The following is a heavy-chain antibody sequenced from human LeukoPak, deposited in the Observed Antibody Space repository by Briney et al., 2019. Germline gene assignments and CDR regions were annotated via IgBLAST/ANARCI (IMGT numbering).Heavy chain of an antibody. CDR1: GDAFISYD. V-gene: IGHV1-8*03. D-gene: IGHD3-10*02. CDR2: MKPNSGNT. Sequence: GASLKVSCKAPGDAFISYDINWGRQATGQGLEWMGWMKPNSGNTGYAQKFQGRVTITRNTSVRTAYMELSSMRSEDTAVYYCARGWLFGELRYWGQGTLVTVSS. CDR3: ARGWLFGELRY. J-gene: IGHJ4*02.